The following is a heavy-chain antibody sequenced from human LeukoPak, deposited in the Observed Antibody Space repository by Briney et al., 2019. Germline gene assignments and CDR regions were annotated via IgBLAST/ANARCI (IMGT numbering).Heavy chain of an antibody. Sequence: GGSLRLSCAASGFTFSNYWMTWVRQAPGKGLEWVAHINQDGSEEHYMDSVKARFTISRDNAKNSLSLQMNSLRAEDTAVYYCVGDGGVSGYDLLDYWGQETLVTVSS. CDR1: GFTFSNYW. CDR2: INQDGSEE. J-gene: IGHJ4*02. V-gene: IGHV3-7*01. D-gene: IGHD5-12*01. CDR3: VGDGGVSGYDLLDY.